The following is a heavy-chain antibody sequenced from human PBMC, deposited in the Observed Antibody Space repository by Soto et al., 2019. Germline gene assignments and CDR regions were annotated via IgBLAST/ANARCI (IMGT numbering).Heavy chain of an antibody. V-gene: IGHV4-39*01. Sequence: PSETLSLTCTVSGGSISSSRYYWGWIRQPPGKGLEWIGNIYYSGSTYYNPSLKSRVTISVDTSKNQFSLKLSSVTAADTAVYYCARKMVRGVDAFDIWGQGTMVTVSS. J-gene: IGHJ3*02. D-gene: IGHD3-10*01. CDR2: IYYSGST. CDR3: ARKMVRGVDAFDI. CDR1: GGSISSSRYY.